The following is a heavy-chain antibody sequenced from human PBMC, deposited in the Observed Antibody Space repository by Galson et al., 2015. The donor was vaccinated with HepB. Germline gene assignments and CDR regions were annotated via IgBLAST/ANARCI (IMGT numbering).Heavy chain of an antibody. CDR3: TTKGSVIVVRGVTGSGYYYGMDV. Sequence: SVKVSCKASGGTFSRSSISWVRQAPGQGLEWMGGIIPMSETTDYAQNFRGRVTISADKSTSTAYMGLSSLRSEDTAVYYCTTKGSVIVVRGVTGSGYYYGMDVWGQGTTVTVSS. CDR1: GGTFSRSS. CDR2: IIPMSETT. D-gene: IGHD3-10*01. J-gene: IGHJ6*02. V-gene: IGHV1-69*06.